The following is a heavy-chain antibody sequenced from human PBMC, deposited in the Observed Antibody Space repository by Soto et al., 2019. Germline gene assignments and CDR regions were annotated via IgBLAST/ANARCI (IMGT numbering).Heavy chain of an antibody. CDR3: ARDKDTATYYYYGLDV. CDR2: IYYSGTT. J-gene: IGHJ6*02. D-gene: IGHD5-18*01. Sequence: SETLSLTCTISGGTISSVSYYWNWIRQHPGKGLEWIGNIYYSGTTYYNPSLKSRVTMSVDTSKNQFSLRLSSVTAADTAVYYCARDKDTATYYYYGLDVWGQGTTVTVSS. V-gene: IGHV4-31*03. CDR1: GGTISSVSYY.